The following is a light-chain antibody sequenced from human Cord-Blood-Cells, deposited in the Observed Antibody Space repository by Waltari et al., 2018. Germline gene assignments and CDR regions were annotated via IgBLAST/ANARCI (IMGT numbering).Light chain of an antibody. V-gene: IGLV2-23*02. CDR3: CSYAGSSTLV. CDR2: EVS. J-gene: IGLJ2*01. CDR1: SSDVGSYNL. Sequence: QSALTQPASGSGSPGQSSTISCTGTSSDVGSYNLFSWYQQHPGKAPKLMIYEVSKRPSGVSNRFSGSKSGNTASLTISGLQAEDEADYYCCSYAGSSTLVFGGGTKLTVL.